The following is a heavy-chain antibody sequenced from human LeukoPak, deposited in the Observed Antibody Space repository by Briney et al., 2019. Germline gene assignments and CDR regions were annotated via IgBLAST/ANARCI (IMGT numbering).Heavy chain of an antibody. CDR3: ASCLTEGGSGCLKKGSQH. Sequence: HPGGSLRLSCAASGFTFSSYAMSWVRQAPGKGLEWVAVISYDGSNKYYADSVKGRFTISRDNSKNTLYLQMNSLRAEDTAVYYCASCLTEGGSGCLKKGSQHWGQGTLVTVSS. CDR1: GFTFSSYA. CDR2: ISYDGSNK. V-gene: IGHV3-30-3*01. J-gene: IGHJ1*01. D-gene: IGHD6-19*01.